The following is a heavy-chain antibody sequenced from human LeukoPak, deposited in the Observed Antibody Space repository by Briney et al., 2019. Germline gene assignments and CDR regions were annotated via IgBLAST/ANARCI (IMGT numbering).Heavy chain of an antibody. V-gene: IGHV1-18*01. D-gene: IGHD6-19*01. Sequence: ASVKVSCKASGYTFTRYGITWVRQAPGQGLEWMGWISAYNGDTKYAQELQGRVTMTTDTSTRTAYMELRSLRSDDTAVYYCARDPSNSSGWYIYFDYWGQGTLVTVSP. J-gene: IGHJ4*02. CDR2: ISAYNGDT. CDR1: GYTFTRYG. CDR3: ARDPSNSSGWYIYFDY.